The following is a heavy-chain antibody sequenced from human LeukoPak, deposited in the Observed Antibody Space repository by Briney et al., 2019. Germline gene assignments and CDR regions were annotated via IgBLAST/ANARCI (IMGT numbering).Heavy chain of an antibody. V-gene: IGHV4-39*07. CDR2: IYYSGST. CDR1: GGSISSSSYY. J-gene: IGHJ4*02. CDR3: ARDPWATVVPRGRLDY. Sequence: PSETLSLTCTVSGGSISSSSYYWGWIRQPPGKGLEWIGSIYYSGSTYYNPSLKSRVTISVDTSKNQFSLKLSSVTAADTAVYYCARDPWATVVPRGRLDYWGQGTLVTVSS. D-gene: IGHD4-23*01.